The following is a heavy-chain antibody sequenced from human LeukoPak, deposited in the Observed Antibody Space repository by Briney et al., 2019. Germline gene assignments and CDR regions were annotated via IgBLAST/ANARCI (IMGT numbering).Heavy chain of an antibody. V-gene: IGHV1-8*01. D-gene: IGHD2-2*01. J-gene: IGHJ6*03. Sequence: ASVKVSCKASGYTFTSYDINWVRQATGQGLEWLGWMNPNSGNTGYAQKFQGRVTITRHTSISIAYMELSSLRSEDTAVYYCARAVRGVVIVPAATIGRDYYYYMDVWGKGTTVTVSS. CDR3: ARAVRGVVIVPAATIGRDYYYYMDV. CDR2: MNPNSGNT. CDR1: GYTFTSYD.